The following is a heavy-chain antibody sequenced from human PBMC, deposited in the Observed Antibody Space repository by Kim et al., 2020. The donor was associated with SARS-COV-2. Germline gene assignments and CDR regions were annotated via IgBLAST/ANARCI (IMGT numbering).Heavy chain of an antibody. CDR3: ARDGYNRKAFDI. J-gene: IGHJ3*02. D-gene: IGHD5-12*01. V-gene: IGHV5-51*01. Sequence: RSSPTFQRQFTISADKSISTAYLQWSSLKASDTAMYYCARDGYNRKAFDIWGQGTMVTVSS.